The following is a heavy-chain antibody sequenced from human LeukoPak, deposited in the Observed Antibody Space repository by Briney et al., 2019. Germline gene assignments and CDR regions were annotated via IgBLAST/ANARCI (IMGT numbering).Heavy chain of an antibody. D-gene: IGHD1-1*01. Sequence: ASVKVSCKVSGYTLTELSMHWVRQAPGKGLEWMGGFDPEDGETIYAQKFQGRVTMTEDTSTDTAYMELRSLRSDDTAVYYCATQLRGAIDYWGQGTLVTVSS. J-gene: IGHJ4*02. CDR3: ATQLRGAIDY. CDR2: FDPEDGET. CDR1: GYTLTELS. V-gene: IGHV1-24*01.